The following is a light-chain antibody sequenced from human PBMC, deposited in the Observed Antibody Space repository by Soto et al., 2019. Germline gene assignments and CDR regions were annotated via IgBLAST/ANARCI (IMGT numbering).Light chain of an antibody. V-gene: IGKV1-8*01. CDR1: QGISSY. Sequence: AIRMTQSPSSLSASTGDRVTITCRASQGISSYLAWYQQKPGKAPKLLIYAASTLQSGVPSRFSGSGSGTDFTLTISCLQSEDFATYYCQQTASAPPWTFGQGTKVEIK. CDR3: QQTASAPPWT. J-gene: IGKJ1*01. CDR2: AAS.